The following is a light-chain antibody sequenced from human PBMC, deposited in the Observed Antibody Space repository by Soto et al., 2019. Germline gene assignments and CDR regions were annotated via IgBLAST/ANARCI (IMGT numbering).Light chain of an antibody. CDR1: QSVSSNY. Sequence: EMVLTQSPGTLPLSPGERATLSCRASQSVSSNYLVWYQQKPGQAPRPLIYGASSRDTGIPDRFSGSGSGTDFTLTISRLEPEDFAVYYCQQYANSPFTFGQGTKLEIK. CDR2: GAS. CDR3: QQYANSPFT. V-gene: IGKV3-20*01. J-gene: IGKJ2*01.